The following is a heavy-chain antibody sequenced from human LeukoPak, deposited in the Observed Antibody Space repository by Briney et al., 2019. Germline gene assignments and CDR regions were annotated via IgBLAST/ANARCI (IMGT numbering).Heavy chain of an antibody. V-gene: IGHV1-2*06. CDR1: GYTFTGYY. Sequence: ASVKVSCKASGYTFTGYYMHWVRQAPGQGLEWMGRINPNSGGTNYAQKFQGRVTMTRDTSISTAYMELSRLRSDDTAVYYCARGFPLRFLEWLLVYWGQGTLVTVSS. CDR3: ARGFPLRFLEWLLVY. CDR2: INPNSGGT. D-gene: IGHD3-3*01. J-gene: IGHJ4*02.